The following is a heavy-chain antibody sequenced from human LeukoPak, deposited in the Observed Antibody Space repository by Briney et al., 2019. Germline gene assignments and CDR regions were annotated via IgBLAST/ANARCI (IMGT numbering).Heavy chain of an antibody. CDR3: ARDGLLGYYYFGMDV. CDR1: GYTFINYA. J-gene: IGHJ6*02. CDR2: INTNTGSP. Sequence: GASVKVSCKASGYTFINYAMNWVRQAPGQGLEWMGWINTNTGSPTYAQGFAGRFVFSLDTSVSTTYLQISGLEAEDTAVYYRARDGLLGYYYFGMDVWGQGTTVTVSS. V-gene: IGHV7-4-1*02. D-gene: IGHD1-26*01.